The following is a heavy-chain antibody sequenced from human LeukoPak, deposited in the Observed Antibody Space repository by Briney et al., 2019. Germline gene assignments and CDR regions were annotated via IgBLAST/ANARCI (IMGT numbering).Heavy chain of an antibody. D-gene: IGHD3-10*01. CDR1: GYTFSSHG. Sequence: GGSLRLSCAASGYTFSSHGMHWVRQAPGKGLEWVAFISYDGSNKYYADSVKGRFTISRDNSKNTLYLQMNSLRAEDTAVYYCARVPQLIDAFDIWGQGTMVTVSS. J-gene: IGHJ3*02. CDR2: ISYDGSNK. CDR3: ARVPQLIDAFDI. V-gene: IGHV3-30*03.